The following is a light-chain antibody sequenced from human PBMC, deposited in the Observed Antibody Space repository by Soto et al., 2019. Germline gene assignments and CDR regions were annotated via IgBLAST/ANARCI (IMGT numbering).Light chain of an antibody. CDR2: DAS. CDR3: QQYMGT. V-gene: IGKV1-5*01. Sequence: GDRVTITCRASQRISSWLAWYQQKPGKAPKLLIYDASSLESGVPSRFSGSGSGTEFTLTISSLQPDDFATYYCQQYMGTFGQGTKVEIK. CDR1: QRISSW. J-gene: IGKJ1*01.